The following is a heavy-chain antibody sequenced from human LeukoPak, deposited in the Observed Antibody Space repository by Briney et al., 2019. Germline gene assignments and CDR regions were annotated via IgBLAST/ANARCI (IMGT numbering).Heavy chain of an antibody. CDR2: INHSGST. D-gene: IGHD3-3*01. Sequence: SETLSLTCAVYGGSFSGYYWSWIRQPPGKGLEWIGEINHSGSTNYNPSLKSRVTISVDTSKNQFSLKLSSVTAADMAVYYCARLRTYYDFWSGPNWFDPWGQGTLVTVSS. CDR3: ARLRTYYDFWSGPNWFDP. J-gene: IGHJ5*02. V-gene: IGHV4-34*01. CDR1: GGSFSGYY.